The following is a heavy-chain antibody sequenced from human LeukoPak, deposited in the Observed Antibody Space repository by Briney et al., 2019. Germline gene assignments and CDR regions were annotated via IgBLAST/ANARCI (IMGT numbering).Heavy chain of an antibody. V-gene: IGHV3-9*03. Sequence: GGSLRLSCAASGFTFDDYGMHWVRQAPGKGLEWVSGISRDSRGIGYADSVKGRFTISRDNAKNSLYLQLNSLRAEDMALYYCAKGPDYDILTSYDYWGQGTLVTVSS. D-gene: IGHD3-9*01. CDR1: GFTFDDYG. CDR2: ISRDSRGI. CDR3: AKGPDYDILTSYDY. J-gene: IGHJ4*02.